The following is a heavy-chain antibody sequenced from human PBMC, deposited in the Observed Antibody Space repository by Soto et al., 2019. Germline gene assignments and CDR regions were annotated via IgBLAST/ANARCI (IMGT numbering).Heavy chain of an antibody. Sequence: QVQLVQSGAEVKKPGSSVKVSCKASGGTFSSSAISWVRQAPGQGLEWMGGITPIFGTANYAQKFQGRVTITADKSTSTAYMELSSLRSEDTAVYYCASSSTGLSYYYYGMDVWGQGTTVTVSS. V-gene: IGHV1-69*06. CDR3: ASSSTGLSYYYYGMDV. D-gene: IGHD6-6*01. CDR1: GGTFSSSA. CDR2: ITPIFGTA. J-gene: IGHJ6*02.